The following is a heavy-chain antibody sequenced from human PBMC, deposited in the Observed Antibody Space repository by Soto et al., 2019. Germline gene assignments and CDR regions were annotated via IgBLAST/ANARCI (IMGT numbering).Heavy chain of an antibody. CDR3: ARDRPQLPPHYYGMDV. V-gene: IGHV1-18*01. CDR1: GYTFTSYG. J-gene: IGHJ6*02. CDR2: ISAYNGNT. Sequence: VQLVQSGAEVKKPAASGKVSCKASGYTFTSYGSSWVRQAPGQGLEWMGWISAYNGNTNCAQELQGSVTTTTDSSTSTAYRDLRSLRSDDTAVYYCARDRPQLPPHYYGMDVWGQGTTVTVSS. D-gene: IGHD2-2*01.